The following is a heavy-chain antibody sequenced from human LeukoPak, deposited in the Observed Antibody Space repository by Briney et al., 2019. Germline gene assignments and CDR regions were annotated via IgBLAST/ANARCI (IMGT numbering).Heavy chain of an antibody. CDR1: GYSITSGFY. CDR3: ARSTGGGGHDS. J-gene: IGHJ5*01. V-gene: IGHV4-38-2*02. CDR2: IDHSGST. D-gene: IGHD4-23*01. Sequence: SETLSLTCTVSGYSITSGFYWGWIRQPPGMGLEWIGSIDHSGSTYYNPSLKSRVTISVDTSKHQFSLKLSSVTAADSAFYYCARSTGGGGHDSWGQGTLVTVSS.